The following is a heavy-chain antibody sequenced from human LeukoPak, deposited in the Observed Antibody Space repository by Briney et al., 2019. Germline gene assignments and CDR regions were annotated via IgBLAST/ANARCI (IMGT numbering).Heavy chain of an antibody. CDR3: ATYQLLWNYYSMDV. CDR1: GYTLTELS. J-gene: IGHJ6*03. CDR2: FDPEDGET. V-gene: IGHV1-24*01. D-gene: IGHD2-2*01. Sequence: ASVRVSCKVSGYTLTELSLHWVRPAPGKGLEWMGGFDPEDGETIYAQKFQGRVTMTEDTSTDTAYMELNSLRSEDTAVYYCATYQLLWNYYSMDVWGKGTTVTVSS.